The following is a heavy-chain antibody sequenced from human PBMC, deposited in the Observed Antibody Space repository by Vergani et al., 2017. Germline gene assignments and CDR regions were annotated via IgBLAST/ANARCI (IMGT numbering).Heavy chain of an antibody. Sequence: QVQLVESGGGVVQPGRSLRLSCAASGFTFSSYGMHWVRQAPGKGLEWVAVIWYDGTNKYYADSVKGRFTISRDNSKNTLYLQMNSLGAEDTAVYYCARGFGGPGGYYMDVWGKGTTVTVSS. V-gene: IGHV3-33*01. CDR1: GFTFSSYG. J-gene: IGHJ6*03. CDR3: ARGFGGPGGYYMDV. CDR2: IWYDGTNK. D-gene: IGHD3-10*01.